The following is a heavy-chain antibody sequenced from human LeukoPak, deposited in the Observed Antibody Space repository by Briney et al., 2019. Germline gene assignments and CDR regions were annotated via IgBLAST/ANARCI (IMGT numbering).Heavy chain of an antibody. CDR3: ARAHGVDWFKP. Sequence: PRGSLRLSCAASGFTFSSYTMHSVRQAPGKGLEWVAVISYDGSNKYYADTVKGRFTISRDNSKNKLYLQVNSLRAEDTAVYYCARAHGVDWFKPWGKGTLVTVSP. CDR2: ISYDGSNK. D-gene: IGHD2-15*01. V-gene: IGHV3-30*04. CDR1: GFTFSSYT. J-gene: IGHJ5*02.